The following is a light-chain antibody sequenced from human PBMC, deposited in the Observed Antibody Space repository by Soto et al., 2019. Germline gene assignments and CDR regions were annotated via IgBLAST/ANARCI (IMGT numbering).Light chain of an antibody. V-gene: IGKV1-8*01. CDR3: QQYYSYPGT. CDR2: AAS. CDR1: QGISSY. J-gene: IGKJ1*01. Sequence: AIRMTQSPSSFSASTGDRVTITCRASQGISSYLAWNQQKPGKAPKLLIYAASTLQSGVPSRFSGSGSGTDFTLTISCLQSEDFATYYCQQYYSYPGTFGQGTKVEIK.